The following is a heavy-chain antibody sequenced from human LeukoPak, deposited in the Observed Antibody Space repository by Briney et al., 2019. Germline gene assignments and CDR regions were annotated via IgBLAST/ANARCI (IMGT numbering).Heavy chain of an antibody. J-gene: IGHJ4*02. CDR2: IIPIFGTA. D-gene: IGHD2-2*01. V-gene: IGHV1-69*01. Sequence: SVKVSCKASGGTFSSYAISWVRQAPGQGLEWMGGIIPIFGTANYAQKFQGRVTITADESTSTAYMELSSLRSEDTAVYYCARALEYCSSTSCYASFDYWGQGTLVTVSS. CDR3: ARALEYCSSTSCYASFDY. CDR1: GGTFSSYA.